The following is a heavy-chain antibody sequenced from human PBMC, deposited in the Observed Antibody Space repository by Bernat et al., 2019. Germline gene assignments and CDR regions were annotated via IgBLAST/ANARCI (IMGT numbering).Heavy chain of an antibody. CDR1: GYSISSGYY. Sequence: QVQLQESGPGLVKPSETLSLTCAVSGYSISSGYYWGWIRQPPGKGLEWIGSIYHSGSTYYNPSLKSRVTISVATSKNQFSLKLSSVTAADTAVYYRARDSSSLAKFDYWGQGTLVTVSS. V-gene: IGHV4-38-2*01. CDR3: ARDSSSLAKFDY. J-gene: IGHJ4*02. D-gene: IGHD6-6*01. CDR2: IYHSGST.